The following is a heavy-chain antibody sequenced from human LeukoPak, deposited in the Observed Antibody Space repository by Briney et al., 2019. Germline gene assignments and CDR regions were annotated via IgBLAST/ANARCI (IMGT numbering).Heavy chain of an antibody. CDR3: ARPSGSGSYSSNDAFDI. CDR2: ISSSRGYI. V-gene: IGHV3-21*01. D-gene: IGHD3-10*01. Sequence: GGSLRLSCAASGFTFSTYSMNWVRQAPGKGLEWVSSISSSRGYIFYADSVKGRFTISRDNANNSLYLQMNSLRAEDTAVYYCARPSGSGSYSSNDAFDIWGQGTMVTVSS. J-gene: IGHJ3*02. CDR1: GFTFSTYS.